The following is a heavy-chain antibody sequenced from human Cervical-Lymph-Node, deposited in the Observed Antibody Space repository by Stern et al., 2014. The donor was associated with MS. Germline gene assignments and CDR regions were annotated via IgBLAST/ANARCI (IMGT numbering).Heavy chain of an antibody. D-gene: IGHD6-13*01. J-gene: IGHJ4*02. Sequence: VQLVQSGGGLVQPGGSLRLSCAVSGFTFSSYAVGWVRQAPGKGLEWVSGISGSGGSTYYEDSVKGRFTISRDNSKNTLYLQMNSLRAEDTAVYYCAKATSVAAAGTWFDYWGQGTLVTVSS. CDR1: GFTFSSYA. V-gene: IGHV3-23*04. CDR2: ISGSGGST. CDR3: AKATSVAAAGTWFDY.